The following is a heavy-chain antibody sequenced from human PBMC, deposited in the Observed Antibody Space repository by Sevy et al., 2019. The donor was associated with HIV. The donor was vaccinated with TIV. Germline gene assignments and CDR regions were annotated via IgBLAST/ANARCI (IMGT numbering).Heavy chain of an antibody. V-gene: IGHV3-30*02. Sequence: GGFLRLSCAASGFTFSSYGMHWVRQAPGKGLEWVAFIRYDGSNKYYADSVKGRFTISRDNSNNRLYLQMNSLRAEDTAVSYCAKDLVVVAATTWFDPWGQGTLVTVSS. D-gene: IGHD2-15*01. CDR3: AKDLVVVAATTWFDP. J-gene: IGHJ5*02. CDR1: GFTFSSYG. CDR2: IRYDGSNK.